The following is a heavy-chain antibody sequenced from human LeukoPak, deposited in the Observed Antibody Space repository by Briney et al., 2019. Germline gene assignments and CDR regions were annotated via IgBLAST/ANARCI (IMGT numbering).Heavy chain of an antibody. CDR2: ITGSGDNT. V-gene: IGHV3-23*01. CDR1: GFTFTSQG. Sequence: GGSLRLSCAASGFTFTSQGMAWVRQAPAKGLEWVSAITGSGDNTYYADSVKGRFTISRNKSKNTLYLQMNSLSAEDTAVYYCAKMQGYFDLWGRGTLVTVSS. CDR3: AKMQGYFDL. J-gene: IGHJ2*01.